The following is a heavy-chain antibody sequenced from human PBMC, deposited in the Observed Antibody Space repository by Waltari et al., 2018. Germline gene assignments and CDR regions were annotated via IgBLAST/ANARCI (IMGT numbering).Heavy chain of an antibody. J-gene: IGHJ6*03. V-gene: IGHV4-34*01. CDR1: GGSFSGSY. CDR2: INHSGST. D-gene: IGHD3-3*01. CDR3: ARGKAQYYDFWSGYSRYYYYMDV. Sequence: QVQLQQWGAGLLKPSETLSLTCAVYGGSFSGSYWSWIRPPPGKGLEWIGEINHSGSTNYNPSLKSRVTISVDTSKNQFSLKLSSVTAADTAVYYCARGKAQYYDFWSGYSRYYYYMDVWGKGTTVTISS.